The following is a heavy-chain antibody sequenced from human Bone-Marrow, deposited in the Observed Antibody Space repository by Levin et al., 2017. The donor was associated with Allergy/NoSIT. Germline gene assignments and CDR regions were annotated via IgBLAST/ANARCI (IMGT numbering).Heavy chain of an antibody. D-gene: IGHD3-3*01. CDR2: ITSGDAIST. V-gene: IGHV3-11*01. Sequence: PGGSLRLSCVVSGLTFNDYDMTWIRQAPGKGLEWVSHITSGDAISTKYSDSVKGRFTIPRDNSKKSLYLQMNYLRADDTAMYYCARDFWSGFDFWGRGTLVTVSS. CDR1: GLTFNDYD. CDR3: ARDFWSGFDF. J-gene: IGHJ4*02.